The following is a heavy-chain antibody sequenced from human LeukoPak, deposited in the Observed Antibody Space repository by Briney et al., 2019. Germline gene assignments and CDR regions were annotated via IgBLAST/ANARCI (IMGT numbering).Heavy chain of an antibody. D-gene: IGHD5-24*01. CDR3: ARVREMATTSYFDY. CDR1: GGSISSYY. CDR2: IYYSGST. J-gene: IGHJ4*02. Sequence: SETLSLTCTVSGGSISSYYWSWIRQPPGKGLEWIGYIYYSGSTNYNPSLKSRVTISVDTSKNQFSLKLSSVTAADTAVYYCARVREMATTSYFDYWGQGTLVTVSS. V-gene: IGHV4-59*01.